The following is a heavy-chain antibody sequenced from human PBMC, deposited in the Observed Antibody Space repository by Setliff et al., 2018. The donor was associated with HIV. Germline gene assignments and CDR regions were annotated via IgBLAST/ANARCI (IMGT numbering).Heavy chain of an antibody. CDR1: GGTFSSYA. J-gene: IGHJ4*02. V-gene: IGHV1-69*13. CDR2: IIPIFGTA. Sequence: SVKVSCKASGGTFSSYAISWVRQAPGQWLEWMGGIIPIFGTANYAQKFQGRVTVTADESTSTAYMELGSLRSEDTAVYYCARSRSSGYYCDYWGQGTLVTVSS. D-gene: IGHD3-22*01. CDR3: ARSRSSGYYCDY.